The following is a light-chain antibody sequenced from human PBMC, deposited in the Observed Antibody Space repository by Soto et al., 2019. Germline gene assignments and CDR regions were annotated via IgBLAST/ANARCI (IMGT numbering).Light chain of an antibody. CDR1: QSVTNY. CDR3: QQRLNWPPG. J-gene: IGKJ1*01. Sequence: EIFLTHSPDTLSLSPGERATLTCRASQSVTNYIAWYQQRPGQAPRLLIYDASNRATGVPARFSGSRSGTDFTLTISDLEPADFGLYYCQQRLNWPPGFGQGTKVDIK. V-gene: IGKV3-11*01. CDR2: DAS.